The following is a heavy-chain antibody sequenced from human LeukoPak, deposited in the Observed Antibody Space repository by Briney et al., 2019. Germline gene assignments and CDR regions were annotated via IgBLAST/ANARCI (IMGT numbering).Heavy chain of an antibody. J-gene: IGHJ4*02. CDR3: ARQITMIRGVGFVY. CDR1: GYTFASYG. D-gene: IGHD3-10*01. Sequence: ASVKVSCKASGYTFASYGISWVRQAPGQGLEWMGWISGYNGQTNYAQKLQGRVTMTTDTSTSTAYMELRSLRSDDTAVYYCARQITMIRGVGFVYWGQGTLVTVSS. CDR2: ISGYNGQT. V-gene: IGHV1-18*01.